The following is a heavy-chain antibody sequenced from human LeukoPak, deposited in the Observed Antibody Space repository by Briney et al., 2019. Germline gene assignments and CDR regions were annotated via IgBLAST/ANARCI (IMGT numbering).Heavy chain of an antibody. CDR2: KSYDGSNK. CDR3: ARGCSSTSCYDGAGYFDY. CDR1: GFTFSSYA. Sequence: GGSLRLSCAASGFTFSSYAMHWVRQAPGKGLEWMAVKSYDGSNKYYADSVKGRFTISRDNSKNTLYLQMNSLRAEDTAVYYCARGCSSTSCYDGAGYFDYWGQGTLVTVSS. J-gene: IGHJ4*02. V-gene: IGHV3-30-3*01. D-gene: IGHD2-2*01.